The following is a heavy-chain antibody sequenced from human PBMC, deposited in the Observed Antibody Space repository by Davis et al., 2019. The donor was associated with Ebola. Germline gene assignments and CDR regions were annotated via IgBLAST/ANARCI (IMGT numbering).Heavy chain of an antibody. D-gene: IGHD2-21*01. J-gene: IGHJ4*02. CDR2: INSDGSTT. CDR1: GFTFSRYW. Sequence: GESLKISCAASGFTFSRYWMHWVRQAPGKGLVWVSRINSDGSTTSYADSVKGRFTISRDNAKNTLYLQMNSLRPEDTAVDYCSCVEYWGQGTLVTVSS. CDR3: SCVEY. V-gene: IGHV3-74*01.